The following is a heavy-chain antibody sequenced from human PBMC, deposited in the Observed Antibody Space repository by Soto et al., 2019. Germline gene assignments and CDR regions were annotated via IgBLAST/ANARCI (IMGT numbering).Heavy chain of an antibody. CDR3: AHQNRYSYGYEGYYFDY. Sequence: QITLKESGPTLVKPTQTLTLTCTFSGFSLSTSGVGVGWIRQPPGKALEWLALIYWDDDKRYSPSLKSRLTTTKXXSXNXXVLTMTNMDPVDTATYYCAHQNRYSYGYEGYYFDYWGQGTLVTVSS. D-gene: IGHD5-18*01. CDR2: IYWDDDK. CDR1: GFSLSTSGVG. V-gene: IGHV2-5*02. J-gene: IGHJ4*02.